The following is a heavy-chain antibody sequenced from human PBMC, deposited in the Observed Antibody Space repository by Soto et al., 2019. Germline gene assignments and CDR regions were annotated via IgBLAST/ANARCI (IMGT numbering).Heavy chain of an antibody. CDR1: GFTLSDYS. CDR2: ISISSGTI. V-gene: IGHV3-48*01. D-gene: IGHD3-10*02. J-gene: IGHJ4*01. CDR3: ARDTRFYFDN. Sequence: PGGSLRLSCGASGFTLSDYSMNWVRQAPGEGLEWISYISISSGTIHYADSVKGRFTISRDNAKNSLYLQMDSLRVEDTAVYYCARDTRFYFDNWGLGSLVTVSS.